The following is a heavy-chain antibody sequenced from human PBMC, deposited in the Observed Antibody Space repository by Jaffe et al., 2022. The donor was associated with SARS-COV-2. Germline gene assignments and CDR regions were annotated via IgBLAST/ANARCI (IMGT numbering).Heavy chain of an antibody. CDR2: IYNSGST. J-gene: IGHJ5*02. V-gene: IGHV4-59*01. CDR3: ARSYGSSWLGWFDP. D-gene: IGHD6-13*01. CDR1: GGSISSYY. Sequence: QVQLQESGPGLVKPSETLSLTCTVSGGSISSYYWSWIRQPPGKGLECIGYIYNSGSTNYNPSLKSRVTISVDTSKNQFSLKLSSVTAADTAVYYCARSYGSSWLGWFDPWGQGTLVTVSS.